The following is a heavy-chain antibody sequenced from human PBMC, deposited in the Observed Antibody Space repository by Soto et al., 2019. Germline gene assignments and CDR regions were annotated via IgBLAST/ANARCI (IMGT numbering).Heavy chain of an antibody. CDR1: GFTFSSFS. V-gene: IGHV3-21*06. J-gene: IGHJ5*02. CDR3: AREDSSSA. D-gene: IGHD6-6*01. Sequence: EVELVESGGGLVQPGGSLRLSCAASGFTFSSFSMNWVRQAPGKGLEWVSSISSSSNYIHYADSVEGRFTVSRDNAKNSLYLQMNSLRAEDTAVYYCAREDSSSAWGQGTLVTVSS. CDR2: ISSSSNYI.